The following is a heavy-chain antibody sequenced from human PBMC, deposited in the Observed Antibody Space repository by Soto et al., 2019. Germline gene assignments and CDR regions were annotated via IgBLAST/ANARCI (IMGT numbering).Heavy chain of an antibody. Sequence: GGPLRLSFAASGFTFSNYGMHWVRQVPGKGLEWVAVFSYDGSYKSYEEYVKGRFTISRDNSKKMVFLQMNSLRVEDKALYYCLADPNWFERWGQGTMVTVYS. V-gene: IGHV3-30*03. D-gene: IGHD2-15*01. CDR2: FSYDGSYK. J-gene: IGHJ5*02. CDR1: GFTFSNYG. CDR3: LADPNWFER.